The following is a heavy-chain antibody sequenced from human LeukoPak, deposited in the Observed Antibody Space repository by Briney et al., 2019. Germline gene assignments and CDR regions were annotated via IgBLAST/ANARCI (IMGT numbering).Heavy chain of an antibody. D-gene: IGHD6-13*01. Sequence: SEALSLTCTVSGGSISSSSYYWGWIRQPPGKGLEWIGSIYYSGSTYYNPSLKSRVTISVDTSKNQFSLKLSSVTAADTAVYYCARDKTAAAFDYWGQGTLVTVSS. V-gene: IGHV4-39*07. CDR3: ARDKTAAAFDY. CDR1: GGSISSSSYY. J-gene: IGHJ4*02. CDR2: IYYSGST.